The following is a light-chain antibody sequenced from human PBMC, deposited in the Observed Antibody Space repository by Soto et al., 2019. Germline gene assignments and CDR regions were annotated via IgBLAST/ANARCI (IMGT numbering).Light chain of an antibody. J-gene: IGKJ1*01. CDR3: QQYSSYPWT. CDR2: KAS. Sequence: DIQMTQSPSTLSASVGDRVIITCRASQSISSWLAWYQQKPGKVPKFLIYKASSLESGVPSRFSGSGSGTEFTLTISSLQPDDFATYYCQQYSSYPWTFGQGTKVEIK. CDR1: QSISSW. V-gene: IGKV1-5*03.